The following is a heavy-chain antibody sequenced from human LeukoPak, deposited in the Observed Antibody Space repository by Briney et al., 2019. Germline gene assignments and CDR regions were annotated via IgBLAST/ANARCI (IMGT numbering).Heavy chain of an antibody. Sequence: PSETLSLTCAVSDGSISSSNWWSWVRQPPGKGLEWIGEIHQRGTTNYNPSLKSRVTISVDKSKNQFSLNLSSVTAADTAVYYCARVENHGDSYFDYWGQGTLVTVSS. D-gene: IGHD4-17*01. CDR3: ARVENHGDSYFDY. V-gene: IGHV4-4*02. J-gene: IGHJ4*02. CDR1: DGSISSSNW. CDR2: IHQRGTT.